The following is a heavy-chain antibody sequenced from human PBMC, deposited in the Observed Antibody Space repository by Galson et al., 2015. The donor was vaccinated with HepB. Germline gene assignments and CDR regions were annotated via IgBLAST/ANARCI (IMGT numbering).Heavy chain of an antibody. CDR1: GFTFSSYS. V-gene: IGHV3-21*01. Sequence: SLRLSCAASGFTFSSYSMTWVRQAPGKGLEWVSSITSSGTLVYYADSVKGRFTISRDNAKNSLHLQLNSLRAEDTAVYYCAKGVGYCSSPRCDGGYYFDYWGQGTLLTVSS. J-gene: IGHJ4*02. CDR2: ITSSGTLV. D-gene: IGHD2-2*01. CDR3: AKGVGYCSSPRCDGGYYFDY.